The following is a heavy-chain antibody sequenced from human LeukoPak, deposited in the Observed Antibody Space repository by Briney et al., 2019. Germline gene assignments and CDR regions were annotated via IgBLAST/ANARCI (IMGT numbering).Heavy chain of an antibody. CDR1: GGTFTSYD. CDR2: MNPNSGNT. J-gene: IGHJ6*03. CDR3: ARGRFYYYMDV. V-gene: IGHV1-8*01. Sequence: ASVKVSCKASGGTFTSYDINWVRQATGQGLEWMGWMNPNSGNTGYAQKFQGRVTITRNTSISTAYMELSSLRSEDTAVYYCARGRFYYYMDVWGKGTTVTVSS.